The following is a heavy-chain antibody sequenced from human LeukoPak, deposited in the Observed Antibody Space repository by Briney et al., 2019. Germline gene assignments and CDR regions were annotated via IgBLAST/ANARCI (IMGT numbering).Heavy chain of an antibody. CDR3: ARVGYTSGCDH. CDR1: GYIFTSYG. D-gene: IGHD3-3*01. J-gene: IGHJ4*02. CDR2: ISTYNGNT. V-gene: IGHV1-18*01. Sequence: ASVKVSCKASGYIFTSYGIGWVRQAPGQGLEWMGWISTYNGNTNYVQRLQGRVTMTTDTPTNTVYMELRSLRSDDAAVYYCARVGYTSGCDHWGQGTLVTVSS.